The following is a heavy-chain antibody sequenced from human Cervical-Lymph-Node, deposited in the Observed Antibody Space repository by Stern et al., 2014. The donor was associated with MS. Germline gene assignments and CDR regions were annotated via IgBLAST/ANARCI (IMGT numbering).Heavy chain of an antibody. CDR1: GFTFSSYS. Sequence: EVQLVESGGGLVKPGGSLRLSCAASGFTFSSYSMHWVRQAPGKGLEWVSSISSSGSFIYYADSVKGRFTISRDNAKNSLYLQMNSLRAEDTALYYCARVNEGFWYLDLWGRGTLVTASS. CDR2: ISSSGSFI. CDR3: ARVNEGFWYLDL. J-gene: IGHJ2*01. V-gene: IGHV3-21*01.